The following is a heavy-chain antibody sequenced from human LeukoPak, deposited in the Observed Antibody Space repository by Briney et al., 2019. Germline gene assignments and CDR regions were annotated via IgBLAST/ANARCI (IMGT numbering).Heavy chain of an antibody. CDR3: ARGGDSGYDLHNWFDP. CDR1: GYTFTGYY. D-gene: IGHD5-12*01. J-gene: IGHJ5*02. CDR2: INPNSGGT. Sequence: ASVKVSCKASGYTFTGYYMHWVRQAPGQGLEWMGWINPNSGGTNYAQKFQGRVTMTRDTSISTAYMELSRLRSDDTAVYYCARGGDSGYDLHNWFDPWGQGTLVTVSS. V-gene: IGHV1-2*02.